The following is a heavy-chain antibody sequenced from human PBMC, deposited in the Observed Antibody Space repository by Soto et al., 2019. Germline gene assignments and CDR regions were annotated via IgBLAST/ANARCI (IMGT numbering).Heavy chain of an antibody. CDR3: AKDLQAYGDYDYYCYGLDV. CDR1: GFTFSSYS. J-gene: IGHJ6*02. Sequence: VQLVESGGGLVKPGGSLRLSCAASGFTFSSYSMNWVRQAPGKGLEWVAVISYDGNNKVYADSVKGRFTISRDNFKNTVDLVMNNLKVDDTAVYYCAKDLQAYGDYDYYCYGLDVWGQGATVSVSS. V-gene: IGHV3-30*18. CDR2: ISYDGNNK. D-gene: IGHD4-17*01.